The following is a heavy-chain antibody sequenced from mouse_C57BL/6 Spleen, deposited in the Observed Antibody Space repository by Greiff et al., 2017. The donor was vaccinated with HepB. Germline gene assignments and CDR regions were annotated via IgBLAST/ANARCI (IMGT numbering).Heavy chain of an antibody. CDR2: IYPGSGST. J-gene: IGHJ2*01. CDR3: ARRSYDFDY. Sequence: QVQLQQPGAELVKPGASVKMSCKASGYTFTSYWITWVKQRPGQGLAWIGDIYPGSGSTNYTEKFKSKATLTVDTSSSTAYMQLSSLTSEDSAVYYCARRSYDFDYWGQGTTLTVSS. V-gene: IGHV1-55*01. D-gene: IGHD1-1*01. CDR1: GYTFTSYW.